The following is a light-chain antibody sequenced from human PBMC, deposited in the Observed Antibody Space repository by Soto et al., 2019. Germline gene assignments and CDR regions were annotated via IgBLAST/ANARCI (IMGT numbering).Light chain of an antibody. CDR2: ANN. Sequence: QSVLTQPPSASGTPGQRVTISCSGSSSNIGSNTVNWYQQLPGTAPKLLIYANNQRPSGVPDRFSGSKSGTSASLAISGLQSEDAADYFCAAWDDSLSGLYVFGSGTQLTVL. CDR1: SSNIGSNT. J-gene: IGLJ7*01. CDR3: AAWDDSLSGLYV. V-gene: IGLV1-44*01.